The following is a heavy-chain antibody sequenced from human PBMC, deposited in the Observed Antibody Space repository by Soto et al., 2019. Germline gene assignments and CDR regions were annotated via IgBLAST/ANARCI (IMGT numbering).Heavy chain of an antibody. V-gene: IGHV4-31*03. J-gene: IGHJ6*02. CDR3: ARDHKWDGMDV. Sequence: TLSLTCSVSGGSFSSDSFIWSWVRQFPGKGLEWIGYIYYSGTTYYNPSLRSRVIMSVDTSKNQFSLKLSSVTAADTAVYYCARDHKWDGMDVWGQGTTVTVSS. CDR1: GGSFSSDSFI. CDR2: IYYSGTT. D-gene: IGHD1-26*01.